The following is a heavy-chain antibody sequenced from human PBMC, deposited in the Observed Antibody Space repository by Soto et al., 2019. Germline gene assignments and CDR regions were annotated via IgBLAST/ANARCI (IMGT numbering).Heavy chain of an antibody. CDR2: IYYSGST. V-gene: IGHV4-39*01. CDR1: GGSISSSSYY. D-gene: IGHD5-12*01. Sequence: QLQLQESGPGLVKPSATLSLTCTVSGGSISSSSYYWGWIRQPPGKGLEWIGSIYYSGSTYYNPSLKSRVTISVDTSKNQFSLKLSSVTAADTAVYYCARCLGGYDPYYYYYYMDVWGKGTTVTVSS. CDR3: ARCLGGYDPYYYYYYMDV. J-gene: IGHJ6*03.